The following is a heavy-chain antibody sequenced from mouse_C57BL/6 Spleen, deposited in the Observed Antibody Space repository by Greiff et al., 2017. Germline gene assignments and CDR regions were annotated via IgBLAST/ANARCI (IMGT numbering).Heavy chain of an antibody. J-gene: IGHJ2*01. CDR2: IDPSDSYT. Sequence: QVQLQHPGAELVKPGASVKLSCKASGYTFTSYWMQWVKQRPGQGLEWIGEIDPSDSYTNYNQKFKGKATLTVDTSSSTAYMQLSSLTSEDSAVYYCARGGSGYRENYFDYWGQGTTLTVSS. CDR3: ARGGSGYRENYFDY. V-gene: IGHV1-50*01. CDR1: GYTFTSYW. D-gene: IGHD3-2*02.